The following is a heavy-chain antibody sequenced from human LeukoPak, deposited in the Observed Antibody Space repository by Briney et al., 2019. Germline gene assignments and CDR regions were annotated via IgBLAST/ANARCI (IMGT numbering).Heavy chain of an antibody. D-gene: IGHD5-12*01. CDR1: GYSITSGYY. CDR2: IYHSGST. CDR3: ARRLGYSGYDLP. J-gene: IGHJ5*02. Sequence: PSETLSLTCTVSGYSITSGYYWGWIRQPPGKGLEWIGCIYHSGSTYYNPSLKSRVTISVDTSKNQFSLKLSSATAADTAVYFCARRLGYSGYDLPWGQGTLVTVSS. V-gene: IGHV4-38-2*02.